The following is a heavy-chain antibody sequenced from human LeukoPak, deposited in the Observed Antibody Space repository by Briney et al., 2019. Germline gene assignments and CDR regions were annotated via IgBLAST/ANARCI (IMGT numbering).Heavy chain of an antibody. J-gene: IGHJ6*02. Sequence: GASVKVSCKASGYTFTSYAMHWVRQAPGQRLEWMGWINAGNGNTKYSQKFQGRVTITRDTSASTAYMELSSLRSEDTAVYYCARDGSTMVYYYYYGMDVWGQGTTVTVSS. D-gene: IGHD3-10*01. CDR2: INAGNGNT. CDR3: ARDGSTMVYYYYYGMDV. V-gene: IGHV1-3*01. CDR1: GYTFTSYA.